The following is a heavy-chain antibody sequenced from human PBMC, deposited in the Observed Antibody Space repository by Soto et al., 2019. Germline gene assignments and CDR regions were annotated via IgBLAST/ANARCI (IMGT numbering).Heavy chain of an antibody. J-gene: IGHJ4*02. CDR3: VDGSWAY. CDR1: GFTVSSDY. Sequence: EVQLVESGGGLIQPGGSLRLSCAVSGFTVSSDYMSWVRQTPGKGLEWVSVIYSDGNTFYADSVKGRFTISRDISKNTVYVQMNSLRAEDTAVYYCVDGSWAYWGQGTLITVSS. V-gene: IGHV3-53*01. D-gene: IGHD3-16*01. CDR2: IYSDGNT.